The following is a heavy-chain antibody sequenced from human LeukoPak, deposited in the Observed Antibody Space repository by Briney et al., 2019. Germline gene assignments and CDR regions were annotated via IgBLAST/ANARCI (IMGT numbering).Heavy chain of an antibody. J-gene: IGHJ4*02. D-gene: IGHD3-22*01. V-gene: IGHV4-59*01. CDR3: ARGLNSSGYYYVSFFFDY. CDR2: IYYSGST. CDR1: GGSISSYY. Sequence: SETLSLTCTVSGGSISSYYWSWIRQPPGKGLEWIGYIYYSGSTNYNPSLKSRVTISVDTSKNQFSLKLGSVTAADTAVYYCARGLNSSGYYYVSFFFDYWGQGTLVTVSS.